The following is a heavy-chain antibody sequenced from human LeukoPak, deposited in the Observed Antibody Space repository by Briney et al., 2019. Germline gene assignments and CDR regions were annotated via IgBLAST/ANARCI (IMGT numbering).Heavy chain of an antibody. Sequence: SGTLSLTCAVSGGSISSSNWWSWVRQPPGKGLEWIGEIYHSGSTNYNPSLKSRVTISVDTSKNQFSLKLSSVTAADTAVYYCARAGGRDYDSSGYGPFDYWGQGTLVTVSS. CDR3: ARAGGRDYDSSGYGPFDY. V-gene: IGHV4-4*02. CDR2: IYHSGST. D-gene: IGHD3-22*01. J-gene: IGHJ4*02. CDR1: GGSISSSNW.